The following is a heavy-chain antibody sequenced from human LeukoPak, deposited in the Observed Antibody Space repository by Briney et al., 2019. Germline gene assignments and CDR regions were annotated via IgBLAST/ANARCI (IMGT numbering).Heavy chain of an antibody. CDR2: SPQNGNT. Sequence: SETLSLTCAVSGYSISRGYYWGWIRQPPGKGLEYIGKSPQNGNTDYNPSLKSRVTISLDTTKNQFSLKLNSVTAADTAVYYCAKGGGRYDYYMDVWGKGTTVNVS. D-gene: IGHD2-2*01. CDR1: GYSISRGYY. CDR3: AKGGGRYDYYMDV. J-gene: IGHJ6*03. V-gene: IGHV4-38-2*01.